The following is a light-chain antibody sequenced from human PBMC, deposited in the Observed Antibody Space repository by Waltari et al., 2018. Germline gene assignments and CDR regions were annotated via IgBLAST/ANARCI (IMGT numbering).Light chain of an antibody. V-gene: IGLV3-21*04. CDR1: NIGSYS. Sequence: SYVLTQPPSVSVAPGETARNPCGGENIGSYSVHWYQQKPGQAPVLVIRYDSDRPSGLPERFSGSNSANTATLTISRVEAGDEANYYCQVWHAAIDPGVFGTGTEVTV. CDR2: YDS. CDR3: QVWHAAIDPGV. J-gene: IGLJ1*01.